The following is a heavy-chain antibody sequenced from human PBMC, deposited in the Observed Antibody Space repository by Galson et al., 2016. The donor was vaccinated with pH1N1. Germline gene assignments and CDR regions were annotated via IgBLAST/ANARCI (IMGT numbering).Heavy chain of an antibody. CDR1: GGTFSSYA. V-gene: IGHV1-69*13. CDR2: IIAVFGTT. J-gene: IGHJ4*02. D-gene: IGHD3-9*01. CDR3: ARVAGYHTDYIDY. Sequence: SVKVSCKASGGTFSSYAISWVRQAPGQGLEWMGRIIAVFGTTNYAQKFQGRVTITADESSGTVYMDLSSLRSEDTAVYYCARVAGYHTDYIDYWGQGTLVTVSS.